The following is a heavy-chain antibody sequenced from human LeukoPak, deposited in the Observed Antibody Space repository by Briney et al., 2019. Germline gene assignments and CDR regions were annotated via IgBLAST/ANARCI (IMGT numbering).Heavy chain of an antibody. V-gene: IGHV2-5*02. Sequence: SGPTLVKPAQTLTLTCTLSGFSVSTSGVGVGWIRQPPGRTLEWLALIYWDDDKRFSPSLKRRLTITKDTSKNQVVLVMTNMDPVDTATYYCAKKHVPSSGAHYFDYWGPGILVSVSS. J-gene: IGHJ4*02. CDR3: AKKHVPSSGAHYFDY. D-gene: IGHD6-19*01. CDR2: IYWDDDK. CDR1: GFSVSTSGVG.